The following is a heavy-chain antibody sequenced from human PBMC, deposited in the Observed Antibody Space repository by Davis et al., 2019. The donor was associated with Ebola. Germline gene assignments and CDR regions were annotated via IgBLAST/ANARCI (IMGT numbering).Heavy chain of an antibody. CDR3: ARDGDYDILTGYYYYYGMDV. Sequence: PSETLSLTCTVSGGSISSYYWSWIRQPAGKGLEWIGRIYTSGSTNYNPSLKSRVTMSVDTSKNQFSLKLSSVTAADTAVYYCARDGDYDILTGYYYYYGMDVWGQGTTVTVSS. D-gene: IGHD3-9*01. CDR2: IYTSGST. J-gene: IGHJ6*02. V-gene: IGHV4-4*07. CDR1: GGSISSYY.